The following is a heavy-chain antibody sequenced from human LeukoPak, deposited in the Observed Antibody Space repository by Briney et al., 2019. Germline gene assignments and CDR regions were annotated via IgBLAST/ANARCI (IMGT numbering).Heavy chain of an antibody. CDR1: GYRFINYW. CDR2: IYPGDSDI. CDR3: ARSGGNYGTGSHYDFDY. J-gene: IGHJ4*02. Sequence: GESLKISCKGSGYRFINYWIGWVRQMPGKGLEWMGIIYPGDSDIRYSPSFQGQVSISADESISTAYLQWSSLKASDTAIYYCARSGGNYGTGSHYDFDYWGQGTLVTVSS. V-gene: IGHV5-51*01. D-gene: IGHD3-10*01.